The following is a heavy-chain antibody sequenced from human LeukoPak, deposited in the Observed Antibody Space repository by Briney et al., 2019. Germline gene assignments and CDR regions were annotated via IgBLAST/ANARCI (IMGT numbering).Heavy chain of an antibody. CDR1: GGSISSGSYY. CDR3: ARDEGTVSSD. Sequence: SQTLSLTCTVSGGSISSGSYYWSWIRQPAGKGLEWIGRIYTSGSTNYNPSLKSRVTMSVDTSKNQFSLKLSSVTAADTAVYYCARDEGTVSSDWGQGTLVTVSS. J-gene: IGHJ4*02. CDR2: IYTSGST. D-gene: IGHD4-11*01. V-gene: IGHV4-61*02.